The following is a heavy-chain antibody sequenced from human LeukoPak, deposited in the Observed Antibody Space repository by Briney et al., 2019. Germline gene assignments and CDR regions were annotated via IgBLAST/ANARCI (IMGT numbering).Heavy chain of an antibody. CDR2: IIPIFGTA. Sequence: SVKVSCKASGGTFSSYAISWVRQAPGQGLEWMGGIIPIFGTANYAQKFQGRVTITADESTSTAYMELSSLRSEDTAVYYCAREALVGRSSTSCYLYYWGQGTLVTVSS. D-gene: IGHD2-2*01. V-gene: IGHV1-69*13. CDR1: GGTFSSYA. J-gene: IGHJ4*02. CDR3: AREALVGRSSTSCYLYY.